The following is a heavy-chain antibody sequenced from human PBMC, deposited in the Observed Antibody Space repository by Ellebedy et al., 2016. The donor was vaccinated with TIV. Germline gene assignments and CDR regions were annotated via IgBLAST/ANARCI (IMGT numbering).Heavy chain of an antibody. CDR1: GGSFSGYY. V-gene: IGHV4-34*01. D-gene: IGHD3-10*01. CDR3: ARLNERWFDDY. Sequence: SETLSLTXAVYGGSFSGYYWSWIRQTPGKGLEWIGEINHSGRTNYNPSLKSQVTISVDTSKNQFSLKLTSVTAADTAVYYCARLNERWFDDYWGQGTLVTVSS. CDR2: INHSGRT. J-gene: IGHJ4*02.